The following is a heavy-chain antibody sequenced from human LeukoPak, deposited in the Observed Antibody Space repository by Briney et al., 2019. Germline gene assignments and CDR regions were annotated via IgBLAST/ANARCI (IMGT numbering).Heavy chain of an antibody. Sequence: PSETLSLACTVSGGSVSSGSFYWSWIRQPPGKGLEWIQYIYDSGSTNYNPSLKSRVTISVDTSKNQFSLNLSSVTAADTAVYYCARAGYAWWFDPWGQGTLVTVSS. V-gene: IGHV4-61*01. CDR2: IYDSGST. D-gene: IGHD1-1*01. CDR1: GGSVSSGSFY. J-gene: IGHJ5*02. CDR3: ARAGYAWWFDP.